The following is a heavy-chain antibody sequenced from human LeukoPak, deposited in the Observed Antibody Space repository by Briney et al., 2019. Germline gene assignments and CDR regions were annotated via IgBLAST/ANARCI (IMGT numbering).Heavy chain of an antibody. J-gene: IGHJ6*02. Sequence: ASVKVSCKASGYTFTGYHMQWVRQAPGQGPEGMGGNNPNNGDTNYAQKFQGRVTMTRDTSISTAYMELSSLRSDDTAVYYCARDLRYSNILTGPGYGMDGGGQGTTVTVSS. V-gene: IGHV1-2*02. CDR1: GYTFTGYH. CDR3: ARDLRYSNILTGPGYGMDG. D-gene: IGHD3-9*01. CDR2: NNPNNGDT.